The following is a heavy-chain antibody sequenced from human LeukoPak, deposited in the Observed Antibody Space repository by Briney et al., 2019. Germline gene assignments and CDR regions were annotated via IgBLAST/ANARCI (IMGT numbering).Heavy chain of an antibody. CDR2: INHSGST. CDR3: ARYSGYATTFDY. Sequence: SETLSLTRAVYGGSFSGYYWSWIRQPPGKGLEWIGEINHSGSTNYNPSLKSRVTISVDTSKNQFSLKLSSVTAADTAVYYCARYSGYATTFDYWGQGTLVTVSS. V-gene: IGHV4-34*01. CDR1: GGSFSGYY. D-gene: IGHD5-12*01. J-gene: IGHJ4*02.